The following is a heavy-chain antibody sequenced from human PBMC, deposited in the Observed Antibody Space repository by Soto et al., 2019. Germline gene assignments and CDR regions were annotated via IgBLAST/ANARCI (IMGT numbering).Heavy chain of an antibody. Sequence: QVQLVQSGAEVKKPGSSVKVSCKASGGTFSSYTISWVRQAPGQGLEWMGRIIPILGIANYAQKFQGRVTITAGKSTSSAYMEVSSLRSEDTAVYYCAGHDYGGPTPPLEYFQHWGQGTLVTVSS. CDR1: GGTFSSYT. CDR2: IIPILGIA. D-gene: IGHD4-17*01. V-gene: IGHV1-69*02. J-gene: IGHJ1*01. CDR3: AGHDYGGPTPPLEYFQH.